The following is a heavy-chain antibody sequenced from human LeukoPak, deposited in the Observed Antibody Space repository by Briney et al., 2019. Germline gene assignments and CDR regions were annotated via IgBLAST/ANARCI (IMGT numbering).Heavy chain of an antibody. J-gene: IGHJ4*02. CDR1: GGSFSGYY. CDR3: ARRVYYGSGSWEPFDY. D-gene: IGHD3-10*01. V-gene: IGHV4-34*01. Sequence: PSETLSLTCAVYGGSFSGYYWSWVRQPPGKGLEWIGEINHSGSTNYNPSLKSRVTISVDTSKNQFSLKLSSVTAADTAVYYCARRVYYGSGSWEPFDYWGQGTLVTVSS. CDR2: INHSGST.